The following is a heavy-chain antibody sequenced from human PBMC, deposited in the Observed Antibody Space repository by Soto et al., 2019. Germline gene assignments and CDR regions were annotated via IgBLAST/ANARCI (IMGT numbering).Heavy chain of an antibody. CDR3: ARDGAARPRDRRDP. J-gene: IGHJ5*02. D-gene: IGHD6-6*01. CDR1: GYTFTSYG. Sequence: QVQLVQSGAEVKKPGASVKVSCRASGYTFTSYGIIWVRQSPGQGLEWMGWISAYNGNTNYAQKLQGRVTMTTDTSTSTAYMELRSLRSDDTAVYFCARDGAARPRDRRDPWGQGTLVTVSS. CDR2: ISAYNGNT. V-gene: IGHV1-18*01.